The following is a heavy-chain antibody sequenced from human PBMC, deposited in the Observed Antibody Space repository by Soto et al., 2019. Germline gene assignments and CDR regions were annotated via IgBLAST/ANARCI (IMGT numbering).Heavy chain of an antibody. J-gene: IGHJ4*02. Sequence: EVQLVETGGGLIQPGGSLRLSCAASGFSVSRNHMNWVRQAPGKGLEWVSIIYSGGTTYYADSVKGRFTISRDNSKNILYLQMDSLRAEDTALYYCARYSGGGYWGQGTLVTVSS. V-gene: IGHV3-53*02. CDR2: IYSGGTT. CDR3: ARYSGGGY. D-gene: IGHD3-16*01. CDR1: GFSVSRNH.